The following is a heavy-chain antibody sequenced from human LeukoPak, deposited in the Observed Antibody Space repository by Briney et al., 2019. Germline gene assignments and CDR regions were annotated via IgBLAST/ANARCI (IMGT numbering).Heavy chain of an antibody. CDR3: AIDYGGNSYYYYYVDV. D-gene: IGHD4-23*01. V-gene: IGHV4-59*01. J-gene: IGHJ6*03. Sequence: SSETLSLTCTVSGGSISSYYWSWIRQPPGKGLEWIGYIYYSGSTNYNPSLKSRVTISVDTSKNQFSLKLSSVTAADTAVYYCAIDYGGNSYYYYYVDVWGKGTTVTVSS. CDR2: IYYSGST. CDR1: GGSISSYY.